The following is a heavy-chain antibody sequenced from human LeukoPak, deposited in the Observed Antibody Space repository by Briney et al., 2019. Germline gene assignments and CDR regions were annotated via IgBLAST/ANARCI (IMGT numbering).Heavy chain of an antibody. J-gene: IGHJ4*02. CDR1: GDSISNYY. CDR3: ARVSLVRGAPDYYFDY. D-gene: IGHD3-10*01. Sequence: SETLSLTCTVSGDSISNYYWSWIRQPVGKGLEWIGRIYTSGSTNYNPSLKSRVTMSVDTSKNQFSLKLSSVTAADTAVYYCARVSLVRGAPDYYFDYWGQGTLVTVSS. CDR2: IYTSGST. V-gene: IGHV4-4*07.